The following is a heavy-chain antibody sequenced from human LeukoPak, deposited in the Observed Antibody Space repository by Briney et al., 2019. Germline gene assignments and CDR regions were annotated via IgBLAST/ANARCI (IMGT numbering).Heavy chain of an antibody. V-gene: IGHV3-23*01. Sequence: PGGSLRLSCATSGFSFSSYAMSWVRQAPGKGLEWVSAMSSSDEGRYYAASVRGRFTISRDTSRSTLYLQMNSLRAEDTAVYYCAKDPDYDFWSGSHAHAFDIWGQGTMVTVSS. D-gene: IGHD3-3*01. CDR2: MSSSDEGR. CDR1: GFSFSSYA. CDR3: AKDPDYDFWSGSHAHAFDI. J-gene: IGHJ3*02.